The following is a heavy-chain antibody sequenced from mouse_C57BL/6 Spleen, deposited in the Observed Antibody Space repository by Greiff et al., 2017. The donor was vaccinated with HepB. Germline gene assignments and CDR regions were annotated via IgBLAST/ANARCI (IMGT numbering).Heavy chain of an antibody. D-gene: IGHD2-14*01. CDR1: GYAFSSSW. CDR2: IYPGDGDT. Sequence: VQLQQSGPELVKPGASVKISCKASGYAFSSSWMNWVKQRPGKGLERIGRIYPGDGDTNYNGKFKGKATLTADKSSSTAYMQLSSLTSEDSAVYFCARVGFYAMAYWGQGTSVTVSS. J-gene: IGHJ4*01. CDR3: ARVGFYAMAY. V-gene: IGHV1-82*01.